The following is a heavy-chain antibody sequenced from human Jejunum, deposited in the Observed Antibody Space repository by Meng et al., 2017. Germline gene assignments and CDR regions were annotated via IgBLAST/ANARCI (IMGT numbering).Heavy chain of an antibody. J-gene: IGHJ4*02. CDR3: ARQMDSEYDEGYFFDY. Sequence: QLRLQESGPGLVKPSETLSLSCTVSGGSLSSGSPYWGWIRQSPGKGLEWIGTAYYSGSSYYNPSLRSRVIILVDTSKNQFSLRLSSVTAADTAVYYCARQMDSEYDEGYFFDYWGQGILVTVSS. CDR1: GGSLSSGSPY. CDR2: AYYSGSS. V-gene: IGHV4-39*01. D-gene: IGHD2-2*03.